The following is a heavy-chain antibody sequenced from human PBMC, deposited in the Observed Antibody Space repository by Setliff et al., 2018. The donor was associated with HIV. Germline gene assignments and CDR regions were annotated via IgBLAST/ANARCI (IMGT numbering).Heavy chain of an antibody. V-gene: IGHV4-39*07. CDR1: GDSMSSKSNH. Sequence: SETLSLTCTVSGDSMSSKSNHWGWFRQPAGKSLEWIAIFFKTGRTDYNPSLKSRVTISLDTSKNQFSLKLSSVTAADTAVYYCARDRGRRGQLWLHFDYWGQGTLVTVSS. CDR3: ARDRGRRGQLWLHFDY. J-gene: IGHJ4*02. CDR2: FFKTGRT. D-gene: IGHD5-18*01.